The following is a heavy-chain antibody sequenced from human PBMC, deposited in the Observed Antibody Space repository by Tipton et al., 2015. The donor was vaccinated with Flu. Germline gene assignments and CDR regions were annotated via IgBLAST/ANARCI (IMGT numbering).Heavy chain of an antibody. CDR3: ARDVTIFGVDRAYWYFDL. V-gene: IGHV4-59*01. Sequence: LRLSCTVSGGSISSNYWSWIRQPPGKGPEWIGYMFYSGTTNYNPSLRSRVTMSVDTSKNQFSLKLSSVTAADTAVYFCARDVTIFGVDRAYWYFDLWGRGTLVTVSS. CDR1: GGSISSNY. CDR2: MFYSGTT. J-gene: IGHJ2*01. D-gene: IGHD3-3*01.